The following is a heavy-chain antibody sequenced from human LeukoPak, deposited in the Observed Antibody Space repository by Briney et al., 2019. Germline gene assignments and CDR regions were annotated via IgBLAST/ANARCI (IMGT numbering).Heavy chain of an antibody. Sequence: GGSLRLSCAASGFTFYTYSMNWVRQAPGKGLEWVSSISSSGTYTYYADSVKGRFTISRDNSKNTLYLQMNSLSAEDTAVYSCARGGKIAVAGTRSSQYFQHWGQGTLVTVSS. CDR1: GFTFYTYS. CDR3: ARGGKIAVAGTRSSQYFQH. V-gene: IGHV3-21*01. J-gene: IGHJ1*01. D-gene: IGHD6-19*01. CDR2: ISSSGTYT.